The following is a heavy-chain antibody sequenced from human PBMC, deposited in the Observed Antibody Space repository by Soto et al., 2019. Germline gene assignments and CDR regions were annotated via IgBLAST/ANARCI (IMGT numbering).Heavy chain of an antibody. J-gene: IGHJ3*02. CDR3: ATVGLLWFGDRRDAFDI. V-gene: IGHV1-24*01. D-gene: IGHD3-10*01. Sequence: QVQLVQSGAEVKKPGASVKVSCKVSGYTLTELSMHWVRQAPGKGLEWMGGFDPEDGETIYAQKFQGRVTMTEDTSTDTADMELSSLRSEDTAVYYCATVGLLWFGDRRDAFDIWGQGTMVTVSS. CDR2: FDPEDGET. CDR1: GYTLTELS.